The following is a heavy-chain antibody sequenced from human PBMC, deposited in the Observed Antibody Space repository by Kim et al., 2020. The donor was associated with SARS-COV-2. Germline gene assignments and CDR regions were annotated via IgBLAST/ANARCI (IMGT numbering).Heavy chain of an antibody. CDR1: GYSFPSYG. D-gene: IGHD2-15*01. CDR3: ARGPYCSAATCYHQVFDY. J-gene: IGHJ4*02. V-gene: IGHV1-18*01. Sequence: ASVKVSCKASGYSFPSYGISWVRQAPGQGLEWMGWISAYNGNTNYAQKLQGRVTMTTDTATTTAYMELRSLRSDDTAVYYCARGPYCSAATCYHQVFDYWGQGTLVTVSS. CDR2: ISAYNGNT.